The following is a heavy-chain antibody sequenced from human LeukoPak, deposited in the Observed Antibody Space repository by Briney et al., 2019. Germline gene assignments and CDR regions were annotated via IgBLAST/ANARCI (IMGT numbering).Heavy chain of an antibody. CDR3: AGTQWLVSEFDP. CDR2: ISSSGSTI. D-gene: IGHD6-19*01. CDR1: GFTFSSYE. Sequence: GGSLRLSCAASGFTFSSYEMNWVRQAPGKGLEWVSYISSSGSTIYYADSVKGRFTISRDNAKNSLYLQMNSLRAEDTAVYYCAGTQWLVSEFDPWGQGTLVTVSS. V-gene: IGHV3-48*03. J-gene: IGHJ5*02.